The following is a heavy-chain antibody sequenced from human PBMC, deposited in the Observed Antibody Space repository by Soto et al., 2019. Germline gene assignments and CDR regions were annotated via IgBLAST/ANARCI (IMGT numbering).Heavy chain of an antibody. D-gene: IGHD3-3*02. CDR3: ARGFIRSYFDY. Sequence: KPSETLSLTCAVYGGSFSGYYWSWIRQPPGKGLEWIGEINHSGSTNYNPSLKSRVTISVDTSKNQFSLKLSSVTAADTAVYYCARGFIRSYFDYRGQGTLVTVS. CDR2: INHSGST. CDR1: GGSFSGYY. V-gene: IGHV4-34*01. J-gene: IGHJ4*02.